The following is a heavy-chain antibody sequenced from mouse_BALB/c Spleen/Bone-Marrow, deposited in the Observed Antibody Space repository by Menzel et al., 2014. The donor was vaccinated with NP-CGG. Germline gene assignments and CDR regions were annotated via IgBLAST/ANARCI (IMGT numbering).Heavy chain of an antibody. V-gene: IGHV4-2*02. CDR2: INPGSSTI. CDR1: GFDFXRYW. Sequence: VQLKQSGGGLVQPGGSLNLSCAASGFDFXRYWMSWARQAPGKGQEWIGEINPGSSTINYTPSLKDKFIISRDNAKNTLYLQMSKVRSEDTALYYCARTAYYAMDYWGQGTSVTVSS. CDR3: ARTAYYAMDY. J-gene: IGHJ4*01.